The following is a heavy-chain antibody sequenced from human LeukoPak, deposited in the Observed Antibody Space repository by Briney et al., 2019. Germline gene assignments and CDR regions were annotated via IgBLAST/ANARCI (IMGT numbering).Heavy chain of an antibody. Sequence: SETLSLTCVVYGGSFSGYYWTWIRQPPGKGLEWIGEINQSGSTNYNPSPKSRVTISVDTSKNQFSLKLSSVTAADTAVYYCAGGYCSSTSCYIGGGGYYYYGMDVWGQGTTVTVSS. CDR3: AGGYCSSTSCYIGGGGYYYYGMDV. J-gene: IGHJ6*02. V-gene: IGHV4-34*01. CDR2: INQSGST. D-gene: IGHD2-2*02. CDR1: GGSFSGYY.